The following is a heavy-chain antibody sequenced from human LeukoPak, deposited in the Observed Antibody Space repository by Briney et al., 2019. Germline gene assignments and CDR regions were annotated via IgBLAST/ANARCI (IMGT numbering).Heavy chain of an antibody. CDR1: GFTFSSYG. CDR3: ANGRSHYYDSSGYLGVGDY. J-gene: IGHJ4*02. CDR2: ISYDGSNK. Sequence: PGGSLRLSCAASGFTFSSYGMHWVRQAPGKGLEWVAVISYDGSNKYYADSVKGRFTISRDNSKNTLYLQMNSLRAEDTAVYYCANGRSHYYDSSGYLGVGDYWGQGTLVTVSS. D-gene: IGHD3-22*01. V-gene: IGHV3-30*18.